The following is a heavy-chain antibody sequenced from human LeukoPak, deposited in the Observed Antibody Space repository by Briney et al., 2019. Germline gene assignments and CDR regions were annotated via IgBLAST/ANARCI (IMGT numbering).Heavy chain of an antibody. CDR3: ARRAYGDYYFDY. Sequence: GESLKISCKGSGYLFTSQWIGWGRQMPGKGLEWMGIIYPGDSDTRYSPSFQGQVTISADKSISIAYLQWSSLKASDTAMYYCARRAYGDYYFDYWGQGTLVTVSS. J-gene: IGHJ4*02. CDR2: IYPGDSDT. D-gene: IGHD4-17*01. V-gene: IGHV5-51*01. CDR1: GYLFTSQW.